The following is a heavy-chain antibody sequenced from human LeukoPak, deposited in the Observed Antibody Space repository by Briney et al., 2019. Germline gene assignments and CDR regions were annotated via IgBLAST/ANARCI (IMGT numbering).Heavy chain of an antibody. CDR2: IYPADSDA. Sequence: GESLTISCKGSGYTFISYWIGWVRQMPGKGLEWMGIIYPADSDAKYSPSFQGQVSISVDKSINAAYPQWKYLKASDTAMYYCARLNGPGYGDNYFDYWGQGALVTVSS. CDR1: GYTFISYW. V-gene: IGHV5-51*01. CDR3: ARLNGPGYGDNYFDY. J-gene: IGHJ4*02. D-gene: IGHD4-17*01.